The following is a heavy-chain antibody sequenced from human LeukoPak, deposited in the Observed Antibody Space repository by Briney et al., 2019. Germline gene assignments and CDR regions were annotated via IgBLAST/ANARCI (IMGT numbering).Heavy chain of an antibody. Sequence: ASVKVSCKVSGYRLLEVAMHWVRQAPGKGLEWVGSFDPEDGEDGETHYAQKLQSRVTMTEDASTDTAYMELKSLRSEDTAVYYCAMTDRYAGRPFDYWGQGTLVTVSS. CDR3: AMTDRYAGRPFDY. CDR2: FDPEDGEDGET. CDR1: GYRLLEVA. V-gene: IGHV1-24*01. J-gene: IGHJ4*02. D-gene: IGHD5-12*01.